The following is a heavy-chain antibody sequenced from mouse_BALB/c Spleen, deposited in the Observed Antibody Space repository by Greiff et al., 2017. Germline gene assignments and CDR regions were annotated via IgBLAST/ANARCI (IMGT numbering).Heavy chain of an antibody. D-gene: IGHD2-5*01. CDR2: IRNKANGYTT. V-gene: IGHV7-3*02. CDR3: ARDKSNYYY. J-gene: IGHJ2*01. CDR1: GFTFTDYY. Sequence: EVQLVESGGGLVQPGGSLRLSCATSGFTFTDYYMSWVRQPPGKALEWLGFIRNKANGYTTEYSASVKGRFTISRDNSQSILYLQMNTLRAEDSATYYCARDKSNYYYWGQGTTLTVSS.